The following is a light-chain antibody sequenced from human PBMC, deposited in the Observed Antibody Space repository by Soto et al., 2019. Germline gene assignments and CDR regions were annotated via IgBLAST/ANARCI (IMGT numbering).Light chain of an antibody. J-gene: IGKJ2*01. CDR1: QTVSSN. Sequence: EIVMTQSPATLSVSPGERAILSCRASQTVSSNLAWYQQKPGQAPRLLIYGASTRATGIPARFSGSGSGTDFTLTISSLQSEDFAVYYCQQYNTWPPYTFGQGTKLEIK. CDR3: QQYNTWPPYT. V-gene: IGKV3-15*01. CDR2: GAS.